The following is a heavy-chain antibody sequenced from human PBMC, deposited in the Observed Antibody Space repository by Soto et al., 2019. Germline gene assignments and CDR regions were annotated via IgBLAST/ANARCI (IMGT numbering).Heavy chain of an antibody. D-gene: IGHD5-12*01. Sequence: PGGSLRLSCAASGFSFSDYYMNWVRQAPGKGLEWITYISNSGKYTNYADSVKGRFTISRDSANNSLYLHMDSLRAEDTAVYFCARGNIMDQWGQGTLVTVSS. CDR1: GFSFSDYY. J-gene: IGHJ4*02. CDR3: ARGNIMDQ. CDR2: ISNSGKYT. V-gene: IGHV3-11*06.